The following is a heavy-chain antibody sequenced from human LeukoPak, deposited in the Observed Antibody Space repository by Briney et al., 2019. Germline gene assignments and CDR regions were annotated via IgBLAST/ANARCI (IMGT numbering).Heavy chain of an antibody. Sequence: GGSLRLSCAASGFTFSSYAMSWVRQAPGKGLEWVSAISGSGGSTYYADSVKGRFTISRDNSKNTLYLQMNSLRAEDTAVYYCAKAPTYYYDSSGYYFGYWGQGTLVTVSS. CDR1: GFTFSSYA. D-gene: IGHD3-22*01. CDR2: ISGSGGST. CDR3: AKAPTYYYDSSGYYFGY. J-gene: IGHJ4*02. V-gene: IGHV3-23*01.